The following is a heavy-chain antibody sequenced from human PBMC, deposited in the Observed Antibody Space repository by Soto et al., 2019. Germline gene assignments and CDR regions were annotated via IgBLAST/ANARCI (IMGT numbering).Heavy chain of an antibody. CDR2: IHTSGIT. D-gene: IGHD6-19*01. CDR1: GGSISRSY. Sequence: WETLSLTCSVSGGSISRSYWSWIRQPAGKGLEWIGHIHTSGITNYNPSLKSRVTMSVDTSKNQFSLMLSSVTAADTAVYYCAREIGTAVAGTLDYWGQGTLVTVSS. CDR3: AREIGTAVAGTLDY. J-gene: IGHJ4*02. V-gene: IGHV4-4*07.